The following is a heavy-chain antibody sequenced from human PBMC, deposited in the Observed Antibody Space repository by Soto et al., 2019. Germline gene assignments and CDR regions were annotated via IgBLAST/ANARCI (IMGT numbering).Heavy chain of an antibody. CDR1: GFTFSSYA. CDR2: ISYDGSNK. V-gene: IGHV3-30-3*01. CDR3: ARGGRGVAATLFLLSY. D-gene: IGHD2-15*01. J-gene: IGHJ4*02. Sequence: QVQLVESGGGVVQPGRSLRLSCAASGFTFSSYAMHWVRQAPGKGLEWVAVISYDGSNKYYADSVKGRFTISRDNSKNTLYLQMNSLRAEDTAVYYCARGGRGVAATLFLLSYWGQGTLVTVSS.